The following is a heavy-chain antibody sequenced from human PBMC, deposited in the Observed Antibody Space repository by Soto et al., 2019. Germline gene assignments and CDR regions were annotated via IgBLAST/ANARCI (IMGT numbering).Heavy chain of an antibody. CDR3: AKDGVGSTGTTPFDY. CDR2: ISGSGGST. CDR1: GFTFSSYA. J-gene: IGHJ4*02. V-gene: IGHV3-23*01. Sequence: EVQLLESGGGLVQPGGSLRLSCAASGFTFSSYAMSWVRQAPGKGLEWVSAISGSGGSTYYADSVKGRFTISRDNSKNTLYLQMNGLRAEDTAVYYCAKDGVGSTGTTPFDYWGQGTLVTVSS. D-gene: IGHD1-1*01.